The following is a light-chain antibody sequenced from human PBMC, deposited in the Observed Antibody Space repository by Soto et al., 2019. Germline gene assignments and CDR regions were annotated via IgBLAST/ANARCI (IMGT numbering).Light chain of an antibody. CDR1: HSIGTW. V-gene: IGKV1-5*01. Sequence: DIQMTQSTSALSASLGDRVTITCRASHSIGTWLAWYQQRPGKAPKLLIYDASSLGSGVPSRFSGGGSGTEFTLTISSLYPDDFGTYYCHQYKSYTPYPIGQVTMVDIK. CDR2: DAS. J-gene: IGKJ2*01. CDR3: HQYKSYTPYP.